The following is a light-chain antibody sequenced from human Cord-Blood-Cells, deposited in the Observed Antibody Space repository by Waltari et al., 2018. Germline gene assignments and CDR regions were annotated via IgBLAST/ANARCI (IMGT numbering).Light chain of an antibody. CDR3: QQYSSSST. J-gene: IGKJ5*01. Sequence: EIVLTQSPGTLSLSPGERATLSCRASKSVSSSYLAWYQQKPGQAPRLLIYGASSRATGIPDRFSGSGSETDFSLTISRLGPEDCAVYYCQQYSSSSTFGQGTRLDI. CDR2: GAS. CDR1: KSVSSSY. V-gene: IGKV3-20*01.